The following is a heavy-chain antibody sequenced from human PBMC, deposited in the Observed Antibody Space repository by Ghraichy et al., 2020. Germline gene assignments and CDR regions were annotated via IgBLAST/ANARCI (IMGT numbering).Heavy chain of an antibody. Sequence: SCAASGFTFSSYAMSWVRQAPGKGLEWVSAISGSGGSTYYADSVKGRFTISRDNSKNTLYLQMNSLRAEDTAVYYCAKAVPNYSGSYYVHYYGMDVWGQGTTVTVSS. CDR1: GFTFSSYA. CDR3: AKAVPNYSGSYYVHYYGMDV. J-gene: IGHJ6*02. D-gene: IGHD1-26*01. V-gene: IGHV3-23*01. CDR2: ISGSGGST.